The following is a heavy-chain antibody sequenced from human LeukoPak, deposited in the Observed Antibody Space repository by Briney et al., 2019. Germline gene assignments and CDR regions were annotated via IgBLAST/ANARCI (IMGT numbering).Heavy chain of an antibody. CDR2: VNGNGGST. J-gene: IGHJ4*02. CDR3: AKDGGLWVSAHWGDS. CDR1: GFTFSTYA. D-gene: IGHD7-27*01. V-gene: IGHV3-23*01. Sequence: GGSLRLSCAASGFTFSTYAMSWVRQAPGKGLEWVSGVNGNGGSTSYADSVKGRFTISRNNSKNTVYLQMNSLRAEDTAVYYCAKDGGLWVSAHWGDSWGRGTLVTVSS.